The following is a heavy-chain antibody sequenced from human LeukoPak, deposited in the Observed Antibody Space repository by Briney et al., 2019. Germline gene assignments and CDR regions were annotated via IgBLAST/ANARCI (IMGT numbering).Heavy chain of an antibody. CDR3: ARAEIAAAGTDWFDP. V-gene: IGHV4-61*02. J-gene: IGHJ5*02. D-gene: IGHD6-13*01. CDR2: IYTSGST. CDR1: GGSIISGSYY. Sequence: SQTLSLTCSVSGGSIISGSYYWTWIRQPAGKGLEWIGRIYTSGSTNYNPSLKSRVTISVDTSKNQFSLKLSSVTAADTAVYYCARAEIAAAGTDWFDPWGQGTLVTVSS.